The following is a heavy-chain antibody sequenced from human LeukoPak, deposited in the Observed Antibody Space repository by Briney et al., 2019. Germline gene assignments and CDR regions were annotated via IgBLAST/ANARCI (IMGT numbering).Heavy chain of an antibody. CDR3: ARVGYSSGWTPFDY. V-gene: IGHV3-48*04. J-gene: IGHJ4*02. D-gene: IGHD6-19*01. Sequence: PGGSLRLSCAASGFTFSSYSMNWVRQAPGKGLEWVSYISSSSSTIYYADSVKGRFTISRDNAKNSLYLQMNSLRAEDTAVYYCARVGYSSGWTPFDYWGQGTLVTVSS. CDR2: ISSSSSTI. CDR1: GFTFSSYS.